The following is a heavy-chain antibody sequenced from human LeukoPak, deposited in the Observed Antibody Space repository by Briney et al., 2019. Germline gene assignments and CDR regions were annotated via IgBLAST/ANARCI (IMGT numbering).Heavy chain of an antibody. CDR1: GDDVSTNKAT. CDR3: VRLVGDSWLDY. CDR2: TYYRSQWYN. Sequence: SQTLSLTCAISGDDVSTNKATWNWIGQSPSRALEWLGRTYYRSQWYNDYAVSVKSRIPITPDTPTNQFSLHLNSVTPDDTAVYYCVRLVGDSWLDYWRQGTRVSVSS. V-gene: IGHV6-1*01. J-gene: IGHJ4*02. D-gene: IGHD1-26*01.